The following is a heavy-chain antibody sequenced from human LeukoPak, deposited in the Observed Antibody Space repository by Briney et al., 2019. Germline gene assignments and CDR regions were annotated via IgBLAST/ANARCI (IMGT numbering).Heavy chain of an antibody. CDR1: GGSISSSSYY. Sequence: SETLSLTCTVSGGSISSSSYYWGWIRQPPGKGLEGIGSIYYSGSTYYNPSLKSRVTISVDTSKNQFSLKLSSVTAADTAVYYCASGNVAAIHYYYGMDVWGQGTTVTVSS. CDR3: ASGNVAAIHYYYGMDV. CDR2: IYYSGST. J-gene: IGHJ6*02. D-gene: IGHD2-15*01. V-gene: IGHV4-39*01.